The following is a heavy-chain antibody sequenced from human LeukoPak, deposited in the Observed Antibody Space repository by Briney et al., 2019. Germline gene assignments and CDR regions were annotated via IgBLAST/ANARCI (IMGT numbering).Heavy chain of an antibody. CDR2: ISSSGSTI. J-gene: IGHJ5*02. CDR3: ASHPPPEYYDILTAATP. CDR1: GFTFSSYA. V-gene: IGHV3-48*04. Sequence: PGGSLRLSCAASGFTFSSYAMSWVRQAPGKGLEWVSYISSSGSTIYYADSVKGRFTISRDNAKNSLYLQMNSLRAEDTAVYYCASHPPPEYYDILTAATPWGQGTLVTVSS. D-gene: IGHD3-9*01.